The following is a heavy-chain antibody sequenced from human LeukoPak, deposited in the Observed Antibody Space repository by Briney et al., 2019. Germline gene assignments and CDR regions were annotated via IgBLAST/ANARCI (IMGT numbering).Heavy chain of an antibody. J-gene: IGHJ4*02. CDR2: VSGEGRST. CDR1: GFTFRTFW. V-gene: IGHV3-74*03. Sequence: GGSLRLSCGAFGFTFRTFWMHGGRRGPGKGRLWVSRVSGEGRSTKYADSLKGRFTISRDNAKNTLYLQMNSLRAEDTAVYFCARASTTVPNLLDNWGQGTLVTVSS. CDR3: ARASTTVPNLLDN. D-gene: IGHD4-17*01.